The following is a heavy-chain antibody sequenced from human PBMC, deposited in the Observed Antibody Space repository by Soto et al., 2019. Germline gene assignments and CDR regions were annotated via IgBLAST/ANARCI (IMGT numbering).Heavy chain of an antibody. J-gene: IGHJ6*02. V-gene: IGHV3-21*01. CDR2: ISSSSSYI. CDR3: ARAGGSYSNYYYYGMDV. D-gene: IGHD1-26*01. Sequence: EVQLVESGGGLVKPGGSLRLSCAASGFTFSSYSMNWVRQAPGKGLEWVSSISSSSSYIYYADSVKGRFTISRDNAKNSLYLQMNSLRAEDTAVYYCARAGGSYSNYYYYGMDVWGQGTTVTVSS. CDR1: GFTFSSYS.